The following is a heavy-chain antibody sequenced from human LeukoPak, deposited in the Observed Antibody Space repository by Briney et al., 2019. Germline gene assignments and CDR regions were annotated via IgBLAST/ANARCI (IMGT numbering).Heavy chain of an antibody. CDR2: ISAYNGNT. Sequence: GASVKVSCKASGYTFTSYGISWVRQAPGQGLEWMRWISAYNGNTNYAQKLQGRVTMTTDTSTSTAYMELRSLRSDDTAVYYCVRDRRYDSSGMDAFDIWGQGTMVTVSS. J-gene: IGHJ3*02. D-gene: IGHD3-22*01. CDR1: GYTFTSYG. CDR3: VRDRRYDSSGMDAFDI. V-gene: IGHV1-18*01.